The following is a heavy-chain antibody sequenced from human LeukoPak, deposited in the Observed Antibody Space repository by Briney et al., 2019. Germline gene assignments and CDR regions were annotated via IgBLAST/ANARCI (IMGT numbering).Heavy chain of an antibody. Sequence: GGSLRLSCAASGFTFSSYWMSWVRQAPGKGLEWVANIKQDGSEKYYVDSVKGRFTISRDNAKNSLYLQMNSLRAEDTAAYYCARVLGSYYNGGNDYWGQGTLVTVSS. D-gene: IGHD3-10*01. CDR2: IKQDGSEK. CDR1: GFTFSSYW. J-gene: IGHJ4*02. V-gene: IGHV3-7*01. CDR3: ARVLGSYYNGGNDY.